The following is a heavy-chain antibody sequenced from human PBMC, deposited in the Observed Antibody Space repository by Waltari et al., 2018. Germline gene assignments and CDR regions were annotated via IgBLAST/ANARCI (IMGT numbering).Heavy chain of an antibody. CDR3: ASIPVYGDYWYYFDY. V-gene: IGHV4-38-2*01. D-gene: IGHD4-17*01. J-gene: IGHJ4*02. CDR2: IYYSGST. Sequence: QVQLQESGPGLVKPSETLSLTCAVSGYSISSGYYWGWIRQPPGKGLEWIGSIYYSGSTYYNPSLKSRVTISVDTSKNQFSLKLSSVTAADTAVYYCASIPVYGDYWYYFDYWGQGTLVTVSS. CDR1: GYSISSGYY.